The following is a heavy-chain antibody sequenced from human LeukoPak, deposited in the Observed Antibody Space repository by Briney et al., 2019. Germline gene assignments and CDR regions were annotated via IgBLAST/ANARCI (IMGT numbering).Heavy chain of an antibody. V-gene: IGHV1-2*02. CDR3: ARLYCSSTSCPAP. J-gene: IGHJ5*02. CDR1: GYTFTGYY. CDR2: INPNSGGT. D-gene: IGHD2-2*01. Sequence: ASVKVSCKASGYTFTGYYMHWVRQAPGQGLEWMGWINPNSGGTNYAQKFQGRVTMTRDTSISTAYMELSRLRSDDTAVYYCARLYCSSTSCPAPWGQGTLVTVSS.